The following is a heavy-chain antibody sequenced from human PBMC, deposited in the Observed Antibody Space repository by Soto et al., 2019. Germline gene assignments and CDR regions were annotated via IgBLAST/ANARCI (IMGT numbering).Heavy chain of an antibody. J-gene: IGHJ5*02. CDR2: IFYSGIT. CDR3: ASPRGWFDP. D-gene: IGHD3-10*01. V-gene: IGHV4-39*01. CDR1: RGSISESNYY. Sequence: SETLSLTCTVSRGSISESNYYRRWIRQPPGKGLEWIGSIFYSGITYYKSSLKSRVTISVDTSKNQFFLKRSSVTAADTAVYDCASPRGWFDPWGQGILVTVSS.